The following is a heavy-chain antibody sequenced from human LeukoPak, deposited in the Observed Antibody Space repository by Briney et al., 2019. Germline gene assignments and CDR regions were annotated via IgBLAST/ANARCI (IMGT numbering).Heavy chain of an antibody. V-gene: IGHV3-21*01. J-gene: IGHJ4*02. CDR1: GFTFSSYS. CDR3: ARLWEPWWSDY. Sequence: PGGSLRLSCAASGFTFSSYSMNWVRQAPGKGLEWVSSISSSSYIHYADSVKGRFTISRDNAKNSLYLQMNSLRAEDTAVYYCARLWEPWWSDYWGQGTLVTVSS. CDR2: ISSSSYI. D-gene: IGHD1-26*01.